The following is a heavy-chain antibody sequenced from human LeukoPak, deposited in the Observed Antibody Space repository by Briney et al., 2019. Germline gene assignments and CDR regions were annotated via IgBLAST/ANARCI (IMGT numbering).Heavy chain of an antibody. CDR2: ISSKGDST. D-gene: IGHD4-23*01. Sequence: GSLRLSCADSGFTFSSYLMHLVRQAPGKGLEYVSAISSKGDSTYYANSVKGRFTISRDNSKNTLYLQMGRLRAEDMAVYYCARTTVVTLDAFDIWGQGTMVTVSS. J-gene: IGHJ3*02. CDR1: GFTFSSYL. CDR3: ARTTVVTLDAFDI. V-gene: IGHV3-64*01.